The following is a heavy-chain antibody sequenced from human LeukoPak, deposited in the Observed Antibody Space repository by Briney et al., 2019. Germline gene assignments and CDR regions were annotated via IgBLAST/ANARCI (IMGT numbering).Heavy chain of an antibody. CDR3: ASYSSGWYNPLDAFYI. V-gene: IGHV1-2*06. D-gene: IGHD6-19*01. CDR1: GYTFTGYY. Sequence: GASVNVSCKASGYTFTGYYMHWVRQAPGQGLGGMGRINPNSGGTKYAQKFQGRVTMTRDTSISTAYMELSRLRSDDTAVYYCASYSSGWYNPLDAFYIWGQGTMAIVS. J-gene: IGHJ3*02. CDR2: INPNSGGT.